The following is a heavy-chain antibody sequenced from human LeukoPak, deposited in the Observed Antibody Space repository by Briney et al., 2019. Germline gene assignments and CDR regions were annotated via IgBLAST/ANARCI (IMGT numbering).Heavy chain of an antibody. V-gene: IGHV4-59*01. D-gene: IGHD3-3*01. J-gene: IGHJ4*02. CDR1: GGSISSYY. CDR3: ASLGDFWSTY. CDR2: IYYSGST. Sequence: SETLSLTXTVSGGSISSYYWSWIRQPPGKGLEWIGYIYYSGSTNYNPSLKSRVTISVDTFKNQFSLKLSSVTAADTAVYYCASLGDFWSTYWGQGTLVTVSS.